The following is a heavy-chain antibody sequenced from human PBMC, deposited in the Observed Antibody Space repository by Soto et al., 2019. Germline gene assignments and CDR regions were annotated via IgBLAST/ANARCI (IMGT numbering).Heavy chain of an antibody. CDR3: ARDELPMVRGVVTYYYYYMDV. CDR2: INAGNGNT. D-gene: IGHD3-10*01. J-gene: IGHJ6*03. V-gene: IGHV1-3*01. CDR1: GYTFTSYA. Sequence: ASVKVSCKASGYTFTSYAMHWVRQAPGQRLEWMGWINAGNGNTKYSQKFQGRVTITRDTSASTAYMELSSLRSEDTAVYYFARDELPMVRGVVTYYYYYMDVWGKGTTVTVSS.